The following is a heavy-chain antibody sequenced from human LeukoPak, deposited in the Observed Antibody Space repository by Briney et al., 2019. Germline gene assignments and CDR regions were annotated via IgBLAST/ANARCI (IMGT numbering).Heavy chain of an antibody. J-gene: IGHJ5*02. CDR3: AREFDP. CDR2: IYTSGST. CDR1: GGSISSGSYY. Sequence: SETLSLTCTVSGGSISSGSYYWSWIRQPAGKGLEWIGRIYTSGSTSYNPSLKSRVTISVDTSKNQFSLKLSSVTAADTAVYYCAREFDPWGQGTLVTVSS. V-gene: IGHV4-61*02.